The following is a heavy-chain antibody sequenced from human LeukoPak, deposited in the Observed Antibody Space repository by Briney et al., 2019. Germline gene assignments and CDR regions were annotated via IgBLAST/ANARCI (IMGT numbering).Heavy chain of an antibody. CDR1: GGSISSYY. CDR3: ARDSSSWYSDYYYGMDV. CDR2: IYYSGST. V-gene: IGHV4-59*01. D-gene: IGHD6-13*01. J-gene: IGHJ6*02. Sequence: PSETLSLTCTVSGGSISSYYWSWIRQPPGKGLEWTGYIYYSGSTNYNPSLKSRVTISVDTSKNQFSLKLSSVTAADTAVYYCARDSSSWYSDYYYGMDVWGQGTTVTVSS.